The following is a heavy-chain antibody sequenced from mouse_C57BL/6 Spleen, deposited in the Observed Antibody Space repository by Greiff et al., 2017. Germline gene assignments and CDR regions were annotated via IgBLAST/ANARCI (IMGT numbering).Heavy chain of an antibody. CDR1: GYTFTSYW. Sequence: QVQLQQSGAELAKPGASVTLSCKASGYTFTSYWMHWVKQRPGQGLEWIGYINPSSGYTKYNQKFKDKATLTADKSSSTAYMQLRSLTYEDSAVYYCARSGSYYDPPQTWFAYWGQGTLVTVSA. D-gene: IGHD2-4*01. CDR2: INPSSGYT. J-gene: IGHJ3*01. V-gene: IGHV1-7*01. CDR3: ARSGSYYDPPQTWFAY.